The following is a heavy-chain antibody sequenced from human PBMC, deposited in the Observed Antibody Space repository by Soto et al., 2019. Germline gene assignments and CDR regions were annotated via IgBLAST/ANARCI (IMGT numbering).Heavy chain of an antibody. J-gene: IGHJ4*02. D-gene: IGHD4-17*01. CDR1: GFTFSSYA. Sequence: EVQLLESGGGLVQPGGSLRLSCAASGFTFSSYAMSWVRQAPGKGLEWVSAISGSGGSTYYADSVKGRFTISRDNSKNKLYLQMNSLRAEDTAVYYCAKGSHHGDYWGPYDYWGQGTLVTVSS. V-gene: IGHV3-23*01. CDR2: ISGSGGST. CDR3: AKGSHHGDYWGPYDY.